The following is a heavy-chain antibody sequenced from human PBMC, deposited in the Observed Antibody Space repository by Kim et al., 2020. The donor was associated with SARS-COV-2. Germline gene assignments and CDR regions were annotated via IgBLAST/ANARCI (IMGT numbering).Heavy chain of an antibody. J-gene: IGHJ4*02. D-gene: IGHD3-16*01. CDR2: ISYDGSNK. V-gene: IGHV3-30*18. CDR3: AKSLGEMATPED. CDR1: GFTFSSYG. Sequence: GGSLRLSCAASGFTFSSYGMHWVRQAPGKGLEWVAVISYDGSNKYYADSVKGRFTISRDNSKNTLYLQMNSLRAEDTAVYYCAKSLGEMATPEDWGQGTLVTVSS.